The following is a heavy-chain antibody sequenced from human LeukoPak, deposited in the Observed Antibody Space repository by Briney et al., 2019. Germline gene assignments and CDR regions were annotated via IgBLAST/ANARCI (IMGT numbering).Heavy chain of an antibody. CDR1: GFTFSSYA. J-gene: IGHJ4*02. CDR2: ISSDGGST. Sequence: GGSLRLSCAASGFTFSSYAMHWVRQAPGKGLEYVSAISSDGGSTYYANSVKGRFTISRDNSKNTLYLQMGSLRAEDMAVYYCASGPQGYSSSWSPPDYWGQGTLVTVSS. CDR3: ASGPQGYSSSWSPPDY. D-gene: IGHD6-13*01. V-gene: IGHV3-64*01.